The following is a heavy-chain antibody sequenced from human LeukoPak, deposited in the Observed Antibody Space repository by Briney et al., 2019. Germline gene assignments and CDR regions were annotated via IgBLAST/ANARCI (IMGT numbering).Heavy chain of an antibody. V-gene: IGHV3-30*02. D-gene: IGHD5-24*01. CDR2: IHHDGSNK. CDR3: AKDMHVEMAGYAFDI. CDR1: GFTFSSYG. Sequence: GGSLRLSWAAAGFTFSSYGMDWVRQAPGKGLDWVAFIHHDGSNKYYADSVRGRFTISRDNSKNTLYLQMNSLRAEDTAVYYCAKDMHVEMAGYAFDIWGQGTMVTVSS. J-gene: IGHJ3*02.